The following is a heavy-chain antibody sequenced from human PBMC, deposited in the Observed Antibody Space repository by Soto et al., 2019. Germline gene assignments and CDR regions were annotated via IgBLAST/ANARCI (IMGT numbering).Heavy chain of an antibody. V-gene: IGHV4-59*01. Sequence: QVQLQESGPGLVKPSETLSLTCTVSGGSISSYYWSWIRQPPGKGLEWIGYIYYSGSTNYNPSIKSRVTISVDTSKNQFSLKLSSVTAADTAVYYCARSWGYYFDYWGQGTLVTVSS. CDR3: ARSWGYYFDY. CDR2: IYYSGST. D-gene: IGHD3-16*01. J-gene: IGHJ4*02. CDR1: GGSISSYY.